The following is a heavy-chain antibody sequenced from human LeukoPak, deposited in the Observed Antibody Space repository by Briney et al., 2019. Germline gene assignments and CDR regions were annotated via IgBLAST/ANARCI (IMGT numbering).Heavy chain of an antibody. CDR1: GGSFSGYY. D-gene: IGHD4-23*01. J-gene: IGHJ4*02. CDR2: INHSGST. CDR3: ARGRDYGGNSELGDY. V-gene: IGHV4-34*01. Sequence: PSETLSLTCAVYGGSFSGYYWSWIRQPPGKGLEWIGEINHSGSTNYSPSLKSRVTISVDTSKNQFSLKLSSVTAADTAVYYCARGRDYGGNSELGDYWGQGTLVTVSS.